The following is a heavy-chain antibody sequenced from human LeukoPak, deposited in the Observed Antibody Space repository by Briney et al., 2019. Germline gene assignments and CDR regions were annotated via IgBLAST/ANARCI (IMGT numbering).Heavy chain of an antibody. Sequence: RGSLRLSCAASGFTFSSYAMSWVRQAPGKGLEWVSVIYSGGSTYYADSVKGRFTISRDNSKNTLYLQMNSLRAEDTAVYYCATGGSSSWYDYWGQGTLVTVSS. CDR1: GFTFSSYA. J-gene: IGHJ4*02. D-gene: IGHD6-13*01. V-gene: IGHV3-53*01. CDR3: ATGGSSSWYDY. CDR2: IYSGGST.